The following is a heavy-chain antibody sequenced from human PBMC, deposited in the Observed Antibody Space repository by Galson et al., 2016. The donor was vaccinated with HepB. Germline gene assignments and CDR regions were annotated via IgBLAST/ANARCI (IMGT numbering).Heavy chain of an antibody. CDR1: GFRFSDYG. Sequence: SLRLSCAASGFRFSDYGMHWVRQAPGRGLEWVALVWFDGSKKFYADSVKGRFTISRDNAKNTLFLQMNSLRVEDSAVYCCARAPETGYDFWSGYADFWGQGNLVTVSS. CDR3: ARAPETGYDFWSGYADF. V-gene: IGHV3-33*01. D-gene: IGHD3-3*01. CDR2: VWFDGSKK. J-gene: IGHJ4*02.